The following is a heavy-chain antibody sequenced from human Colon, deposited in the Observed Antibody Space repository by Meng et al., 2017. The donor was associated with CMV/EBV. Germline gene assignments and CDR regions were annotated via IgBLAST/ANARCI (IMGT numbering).Heavy chain of an antibody. V-gene: IGHV3-23*01. CDR1: GFAFSAYA. Sequence: VQLLESXGGCVQPGGSLALSWAASGFAFSAYAITWVRQAPGKGLEWLSAIIGNGAITYYARSVRGRFAISRDNTRNTLYLQMDSLRVEDTAVYYCVKNRNSGDSCPGAHWGQGILVTVAS. D-gene: IGHD4-17*01. CDR3: VKNRNSGDSCPGAH. J-gene: IGHJ4*02. CDR2: IIGNGAIT.